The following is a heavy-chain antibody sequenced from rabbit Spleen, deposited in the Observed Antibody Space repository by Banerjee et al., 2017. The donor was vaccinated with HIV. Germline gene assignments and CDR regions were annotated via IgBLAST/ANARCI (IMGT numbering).Heavy chain of an antibody. V-gene: IGHV1S45*01. CDR3: ARGGIVAGDGCAV. D-gene: IGHD2-1*01. J-gene: IGHJ3*01. Sequence: QEQLVESGGGLVQPGGTLTLTCKASGFSFSNSYDMCWVRQAPGKGLEWIGCIYTGNGKTYYASWAKGRFTISKSSSTTVTLQMTSLTAADTATYFCARGGIVAGDGCAVWGQGTLVTVS. CDR1: GFSFSNSYD. CDR2: IYTGNGKT.